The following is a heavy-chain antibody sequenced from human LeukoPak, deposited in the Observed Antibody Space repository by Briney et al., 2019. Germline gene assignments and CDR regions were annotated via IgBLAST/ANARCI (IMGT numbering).Heavy chain of an antibody. CDR3: ARESLSGITVTNILIDY. V-gene: IGHV4-31*03. Sequence: KASQTLSLTCTVSGGSISSGGYYWSWIRQHPGKGLVWIGYIYYSGSTYYNPSLKSRVTISVDTSKNQFSLKLSSVTAADTAVYYCARESLSGITVTNILIDYWGQGTLVTVSS. J-gene: IGHJ4*02. CDR1: GGSISSGGYY. CDR2: IYYSGST. D-gene: IGHD4-17*01.